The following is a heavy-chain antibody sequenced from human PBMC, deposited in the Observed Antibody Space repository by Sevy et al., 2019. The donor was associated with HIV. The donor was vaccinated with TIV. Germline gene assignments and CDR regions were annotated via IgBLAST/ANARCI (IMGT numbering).Heavy chain of an antibody. CDR3: ARSLHTYYYGSGNNAFDI. V-gene: IGHV3-33*01. Sequence: GGSLRLSCAASGFTFSSYGMHWVRQAPGKGLEWVAVIWYDGSNKYYADSVKGRFTISRDNSKNTLYLQMNSLRAEDTAVYYCARSLHTYYYGSGNNAFDIWGQGTMVTVSS. J-gene: IGHJ3*02. CDR1: GFTFSSYG. D-gene: IGHD3-10*01. CDR2: IWYDGSNK.